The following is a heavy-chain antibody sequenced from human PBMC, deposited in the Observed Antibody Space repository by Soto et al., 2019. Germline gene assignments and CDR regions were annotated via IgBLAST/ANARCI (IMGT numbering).Heavy chain of an antibody. J-gene: IGHJ6*03. CDR2: IWYDGSNK. V-gene: IGHV3-33*01. Sequence: PGGSLRLSCAASGFTFSSYGMHWVRQAPGKGLEWVAVIWYDGSNKYYADSVKGRFTISRDNSKNTLYLQMNSLRAEDTAVYYCARDPLQPYCSSTSCSYYYMDVWGKGTTVTVSS. CDR3: ARDPLQPYCSSTSCSYYYMDV. D-gene: IGHD2-2*01. CDR1: GFTFSSYG.